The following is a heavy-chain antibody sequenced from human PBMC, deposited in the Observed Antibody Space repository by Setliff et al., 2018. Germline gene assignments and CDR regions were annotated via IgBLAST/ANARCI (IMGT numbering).Heavy chain of an antibody. V-gene: IGHV4-4*08. Sequence: PSETLSLTCTVSGGSISSYYWSWIRQPPGKGLEWIGYIYTSGSTNYNPSLKSRVTISVDTSKNQFSLKLSSVTAADTAVYYCARDSGTIFGVVHDYWGQGTLVT. CDR1: GGSISSYY. D-gene: IGHD3-3*01. CDR2: IYTSGST. J-gene: IGHJ4*02. CDR3: ARDSGTIFGVVHDY.